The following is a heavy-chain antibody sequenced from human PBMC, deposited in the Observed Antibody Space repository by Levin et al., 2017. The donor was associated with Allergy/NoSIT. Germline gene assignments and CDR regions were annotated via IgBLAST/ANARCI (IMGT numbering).Heavy chain of an antibody. V-gene: IGHV3-7*04. CDR3: ARDGEYYYGSGSYHWGSLDY. CDR2: IKQDGSEK. Sequence: LSLTCAASGFTFSSFWMSWVRQAPGKGLEWVANIKQDGSEKYYVDSVKGRFTISRDNAKNSLYLQMNSLRAEDTAVYYCARDGEYYYGSGSYHWGSLDYWGQGTLVTVSS. J-gene: IGHJ4*02. CDR1: GFTFSSFW. D-gene: IGHD3-10*01.